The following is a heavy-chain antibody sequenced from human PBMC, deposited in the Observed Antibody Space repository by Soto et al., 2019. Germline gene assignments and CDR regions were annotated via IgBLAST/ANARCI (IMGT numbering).Heavy chain of an antibody. CDR2: MSGGVST. V-gene: IGHV3-23*01. Sequence: EVQLLESGGGLVQPGGSLKLSCAASGFTFNNHAMTWVRQAPGKGLEWVSAMSGGVSTYYADPVKGRFTISRDNSKNALYLQMNNVRLGDTAVYYCARDYNGNRNFDYWGQGTLVTVSS. CDR3: ARDYNGNRNFDY. D-gene: IGHD1-20*01. J-gene: IGHJ4*02. CDR1: GFTFNNHA.